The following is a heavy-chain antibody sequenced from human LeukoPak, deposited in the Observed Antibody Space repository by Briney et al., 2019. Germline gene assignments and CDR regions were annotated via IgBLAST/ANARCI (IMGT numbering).Heavy chain of an antibody. CDR3: ARDSDYDSGSYYNTL. Sequence: SVKVSCKASGGTFSSYAISWVRQAPGQGLEWMGGIIPIFGTANYAQKFQGRVTITADESTSTAYMELSSLRSEDTAVYYCARDSDYDSGSYYNTLWGQGTLVTASS. CDR1: GGTFSSYA. CDR2: IIPIFGTA. V-gene: IGHV1-69*13. J-gene: IGHJ4*02. D-gene: IGHD3-10*01.